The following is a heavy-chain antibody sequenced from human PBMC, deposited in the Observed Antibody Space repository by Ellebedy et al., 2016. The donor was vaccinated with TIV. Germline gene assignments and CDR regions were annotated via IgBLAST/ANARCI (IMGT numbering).Heavy chain of an antibody. CDR1: GYALGVLA. D-gene: IGHD2-15*01. Sequence: AASVKVSCKVSGYALGVLAIHWVRQAPGKGLKWVGGYDPEYHKMIYAQKFQGRLTMIEDTSTDTAYLEFSSLRPEDTALYYCTTYNSGWYGFFDYWGQGTLVSVSS. CDR3: TTYNSGWYGFFDY. CDR2: YDPEYHKM. J-gene: IGHJ4*02. V-gene: IGHV1-24*01.